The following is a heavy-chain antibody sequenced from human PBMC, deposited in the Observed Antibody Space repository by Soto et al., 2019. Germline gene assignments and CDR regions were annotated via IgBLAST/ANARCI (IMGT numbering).Heavy chain of an antibody. CDR1: GGSISSGGYY. D-gene: IGHD4-17*01. V-gene: IGHV4-31*03. J-gene: IGHJ3*02. Sequence: QVQLQESGPGLVKPSQTLSLTCTVSGGSISSGGYYWSWIRQHPGKGLEWIGYIYYSGSTYYNPSLKSRVTISVDTSKNQFSLKLSSVTAADTAVYYCARDLKDDYVDPADAFDIWGQGTMVTVSS. CDR2: IYYSGST. CDR3: ARDLKDDYVDPADAFDI.